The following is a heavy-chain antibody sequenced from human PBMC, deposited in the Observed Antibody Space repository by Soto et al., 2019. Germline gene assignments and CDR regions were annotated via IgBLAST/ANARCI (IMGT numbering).Heavy chain of an antibody. CDR1: GFTFDDYA. D-gene: IGHD2-2*01. CDR3: AKDTVVVPAASFDY. CDR2: ISWNSGSI. Sequence: DVQLVESGGGLVQPGRSLRLSCAASGFTFDDYAMHWVRQAPGKGLEWVSGISWNSGSIGYADSVKGRFTISRDNAKNSLYLQMNSLRAEDTALYYCAKDTVVVPAASFDYWGQGTLVTVSS. V-gene: IGHV3-9*01. J-gene: IGHJ4*02.